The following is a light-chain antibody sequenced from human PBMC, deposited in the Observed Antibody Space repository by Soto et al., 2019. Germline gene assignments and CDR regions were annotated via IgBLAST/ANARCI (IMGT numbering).Light chain of an antibody. V-gene: IGKV1-39*01. Sequence: DIQMTQSPSSLSASVGDRVTITCRASQSISTYLNWYQQKPGKAPKVLIYAASSLQSGGPSRFSGTGSGTDVILTISSLQPEDFATYYCQQSYSTPLTCGQGTKLEIK. J-gene: IGKJ2*01. CDR1: QSISTY. CDR3: QQSYSTPLT. CDR2: AAS.